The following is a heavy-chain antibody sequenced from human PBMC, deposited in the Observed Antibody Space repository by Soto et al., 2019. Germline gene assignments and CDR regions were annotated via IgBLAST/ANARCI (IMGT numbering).Heavy chain of an antibody. CDR2: ISGSGGST. CDR1: GFTFSSYA. J-gene: IGHJ6*03. Sequence: EVQLLESGGGLVQPGGSLRLSCAASGFTFSSYAMSWVRQAPGKGLEWVSAISGSGGSTYYADSVKGRFTISRDNSKNTLYLQMNSLRAEDTAVYYCAKSRYCSGGSCYSGYYYYYMDVWGKGTTVTVSS. CDR3: AKSRYCSGGSCYSGYYYYYMDV. V-gene: IGHV3-23*01. D-gene: IGHD2-15*01.